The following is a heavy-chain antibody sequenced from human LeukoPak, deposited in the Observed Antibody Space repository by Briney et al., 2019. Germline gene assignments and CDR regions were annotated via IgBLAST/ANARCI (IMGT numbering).Heavy chain of an antibody. D-gene: IGHD3-22*01. CDR3: GRPMNYYDSSGYGY. J-gene: IGHJ4*02. Sequence: SETLSLICSVSGGSISRSSNYWGWIRQPPGKGLEWIGSVYYSGSTYYNPSLKSRVTISVDTSKNQFSLRLSSVTAADTAVYYCGRPMNYYDSSGYGYWGQGTLVTVSS. V-gene: IGHV4-39*01. CDR1: GGSISRSSNY. CDR2: VYYSGST.